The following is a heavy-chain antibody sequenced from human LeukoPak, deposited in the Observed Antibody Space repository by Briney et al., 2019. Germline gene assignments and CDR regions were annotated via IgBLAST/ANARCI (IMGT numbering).Heavy chain of an antibody. Sequence: SETLSLTCTVSGGSISNYHWSWIRQPPGKGLEWLGYIYYSGSTSYNPSLKSRVTISVDTSKNQFSLKLSSVTAADTAVYYCARGPTYCSSTSCPLDYWGQGTLVTVSS. D-gene: IGHD2-2*01. J-gene: IGHJ4*02. CDR2: IYYSGST. CDR3: ARGPTYCSSTSCPLDY. CDR1: GGSISNYH. V-gene: IGHV4-59*08.